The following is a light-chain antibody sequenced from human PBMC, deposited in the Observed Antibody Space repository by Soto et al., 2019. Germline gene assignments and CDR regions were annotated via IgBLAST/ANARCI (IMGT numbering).Light chain of an antibody. Sequence: SLLPQPASVTGSPGQSIAISCTGTSSDVGSYNYVSWYQQHPGKAPKLMIYDVSNRPSGVSDRFSGSKSGNTASLTISGLQAEDEADYFCNSYTSSSTYVFGTGTKVTVL. J-gene: IGLJ1*01. V-gene: IGLV2-14*03. CDR1: SSDVGSYNY. CDR2: DVS. CDR3: NSYTSSSTYV.